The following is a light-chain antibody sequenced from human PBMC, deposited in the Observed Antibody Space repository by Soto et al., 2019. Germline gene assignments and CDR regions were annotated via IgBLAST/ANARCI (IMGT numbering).Light chain of an antibody. CDR1: QSVSRSY. CDR2: GAS. Sequence: EIVLTQSPGTLSLSPGERATLSCRASQSVSRSYLAWYQQKPGQAPRLLIYGASSRATGIPDRFSGSGSGTDFTLTISRLEPDDFAVYYCQQYGSSPLLTFGGGTKVEIK. CDR3: QQYGSSPLLT. V-gene: IGKV3-20*01. J-gene: IGKJ4*01.